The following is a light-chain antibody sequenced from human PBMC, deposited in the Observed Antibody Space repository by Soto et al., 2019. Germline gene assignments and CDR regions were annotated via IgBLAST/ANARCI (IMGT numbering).Light chain of an antibody. Sequence: DIQMTQSPSSLSASVGDRVTIRCRASQTARTYLNWYQQKPGKAPILLIYAASSLPSAVPPRFTGAGSETDFTLTISSLQPEDFGTYYCQQTYSTPITFGQGTRLEIK. CDR3: QQTYSTPIT. J-gene: IGKJ5*01. CDR2: AAS. V-gene: IGKV1-39*01. CDR1: QTARTY.